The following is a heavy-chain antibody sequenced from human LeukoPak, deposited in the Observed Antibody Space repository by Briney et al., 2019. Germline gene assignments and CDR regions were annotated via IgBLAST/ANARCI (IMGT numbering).Heavy chain of an antibody. V-gene: IGHV3-23*01. CDR2: ISGSGGST. CDR3: AKRGVVIRVILVGFHKEAYYFDS. D-gene: IGHD3-22*01. J-gene: IGHJ4*02. CDR1: GITLSNYG. Sequence: GGSLRLSCAVSGITLSNYGMSWVRQAPGRGLEWVAGISGSGGSTNYADSVKGRFTISRDDPKNTLYLQMNSLRAEDTAVYFCAKRGVVIRVILVGFHKEAYYFDSWGQGALVTVSS.